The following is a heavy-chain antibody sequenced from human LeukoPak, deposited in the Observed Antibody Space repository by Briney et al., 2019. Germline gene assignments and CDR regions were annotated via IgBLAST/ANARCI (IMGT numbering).Heavy chain of an antibody. J-gene: IGHJ6*03. CDR3: ARGGWELVAGAYYYYHYMDV. D-gene: IGHD1-26*01. CDR1: GVSFSGYY. CDR2: INHSGST. V-gene: IGHV4-34*01. Sequence: SETLSLTCAGYGVSFSGYYWSWIRQPPGKGLEWIVEINHSGSTNYNQSLKSRLTISVDTSKNQFSLKLSSVTAADTAVYYCARGGWELVAGAYYYYHYMDVWGKGTTVTVSS.